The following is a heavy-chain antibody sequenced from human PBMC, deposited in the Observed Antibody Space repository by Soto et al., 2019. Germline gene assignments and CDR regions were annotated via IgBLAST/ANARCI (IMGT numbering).Heavy chain of an antibody. CDR1: GGSFSGYY. J-gene: IGHJ6*02. D-gene: IGHD6-6*01. V-gene: IGHV4-34*01. CDR3: ASSRDSSPYYYYGMDV. Sequence: SETLSLTCAVYGGSFSGYYWSWIRQPPGKGLEWIGEINHSGSTNYNPSLKSRVTISVDTSKNQFSLKLSSVTAADTAVYYCASSRDSSPYYYYGMDVWGQGTTVTVSS. CDR2: INHSGST.